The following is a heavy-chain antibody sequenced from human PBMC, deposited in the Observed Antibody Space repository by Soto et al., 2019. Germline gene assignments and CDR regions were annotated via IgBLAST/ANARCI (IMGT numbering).Heavy chain of an antibody. CDR3: ARDAGGWYQRLSLWFDP. CDR1: GGSISSGGYY. D-gene: IGHD6-19*01. V-gene: IGHV4-31*03. Sequence: QVQLQESGPGLVKPSQTLSLTCTVSGGSISSGGYYWSWIRQHPGKGLEWIGYIYYSGSAYYNPSLKIRVTISVDTSKNQFSLRLSSVTAEDTAVYDCARDAGGWYQRLSLWFDPWGQGTLVTVSS. CDR2: IYYSGSA. J-gene: IGHJ5*02.